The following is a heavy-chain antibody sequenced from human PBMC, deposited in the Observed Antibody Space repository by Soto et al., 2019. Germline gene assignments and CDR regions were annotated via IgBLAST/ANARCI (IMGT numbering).Heavy chain of an antibody. J-gene: IGHJ1*01. CDR1: GVYISDFS. CDR2: ITINGNT. V-gene: IGHV4-4*07. CDR3: ARETGENLTYEAH. Sequence: SETLSLTCRVSGVYISDFSWSWIRQPAGKGLEWIGRITINGNTQKNPSFKSRITMSIDTSRNHFSLNLQSATAADTALYYCARETGENLTYEAHWGPGTLVTVSS. D-gene: IGHD7-27*01.